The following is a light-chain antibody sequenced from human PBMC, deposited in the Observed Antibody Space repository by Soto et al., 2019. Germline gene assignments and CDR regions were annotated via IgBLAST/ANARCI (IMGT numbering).Light chain of an antibody. J-gene: IGKJ1*01. Sequence: ETVLTQSPATLSLSPGESATLSCRASQSVSSSYLAWYQQKPGQAPRLLIYGASSRATGIPDRFSGSGSGTDFTLTISRLEPEDFAVYYCQQYGSSSTWTFGQGTKGDIK. CDR2: GAS. CDR3: QQYGSSSTWT. CDR1: QSVSSSY. V-gene: IGKV3-20*01.